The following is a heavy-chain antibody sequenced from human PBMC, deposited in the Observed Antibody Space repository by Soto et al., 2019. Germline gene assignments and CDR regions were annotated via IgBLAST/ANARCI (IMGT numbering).Heavy chain of an antibody. Sequence: AVKVSCKSSGGTFSSYAISWVRQAPGQGLEWMGGIIPIFGTANYAQKFQGRVSMTTDTSTSTAYMELRSLRSDDTAVYHCVRVKYDNGHAFEVWGQGAMVTVSS. CDR1: GGTFSSYA. V-gene: IGHV1-69*05. CDR3: VRVKYDNGHAFEV. D-gene: IGHD3-22*01. J-gene: IGHJ3*01. CDR2: IIPIFGTA.